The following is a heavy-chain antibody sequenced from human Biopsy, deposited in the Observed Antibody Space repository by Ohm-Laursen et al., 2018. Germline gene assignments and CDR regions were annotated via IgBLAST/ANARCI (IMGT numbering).Heavy chain of an antibody. J-gene: IGHJ6*02. CDR3: AKDRYNYTPIGGFSMDV. CDR1: GFTFNNYG. D-gene: IGHD5-18*01. Sequence: SLRLSCSASGFTFNNYGMQWVRQAPGKGLEWVAFIFYDGSNTYYADSVKGRFTISRDNSRDTLYLQMSSLRAEDTAGYYCAKDRYNYTPIGGFSMDVWGQGTTVTASS. V-gene: IGHV3-30*18. CDR2: IFYDGSNT.